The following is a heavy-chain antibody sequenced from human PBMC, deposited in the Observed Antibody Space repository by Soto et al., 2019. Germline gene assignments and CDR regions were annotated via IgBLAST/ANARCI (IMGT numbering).Heavy chain of an antibody. Sequence: GAPVKVSCKASCYTFTSYCISWGRQAPGQRLEWMGWISAYNGNTNYAQKLQGRVTMTTDTSTSTAYMELRSLRSDDTAVYYCAKDRFLESGLPDYYGMDVWGQGTTVTVSS. CDR3: AKDRFLESGLPDYYGMDV. J-gene: IGHJ6*02. CDR2: ISAYNGNT. V-gene: IGHV1-18*01. D-gene: IGHD3-22*01. CDR1: CYTFTSYC.